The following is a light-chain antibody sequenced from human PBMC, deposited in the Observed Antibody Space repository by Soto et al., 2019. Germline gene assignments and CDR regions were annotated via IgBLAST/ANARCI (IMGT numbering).Light chain of an antibody. CDR1: SSDVGGYNY. Sequence: QSALTQPASVSGSPGQSITISCTGTSSDVGGYNYVSWYQQHPGKAPKLMIYEVSNRPSGVPDRFSASKSGTAASLAISGLQSEVEADYYCAAWDDSLNGWVFGGGTKLTVL. V-gene: IGLV2-14*01. J-gene: IGLJ3*02. CDR3: AAWDDSLNGWV. CDR2: EVS.